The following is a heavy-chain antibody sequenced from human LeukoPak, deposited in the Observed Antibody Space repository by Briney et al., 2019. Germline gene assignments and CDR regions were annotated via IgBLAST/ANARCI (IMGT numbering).Heavy chain of an antibody. D-gene: IGHD3-10*01. Sequence: HPGGSVTLSCAASGFTFSSYAMSWVRQAPGKGLEWVSAISGSGGRTYYADPVRGRFTLYRDNSKNMLYLKVTSSRAEDTAVYYWGKAGRGGAITMVRGVKGDYYYMDVWGKGTTVTISS. J-gene: IGHJ6*03. CDR3: GKAGRGGAITMVRGVKGDYYYMDV. CDR2: ISGSGGRT. CDR1: GFTFSSYA. V-gene: IGHV3-23*01.